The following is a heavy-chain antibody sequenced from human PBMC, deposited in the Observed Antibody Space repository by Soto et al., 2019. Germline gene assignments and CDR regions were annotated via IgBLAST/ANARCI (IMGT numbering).Heavy chain of an antibody. V-gene: IGHV3-23*01. CDR1: GFSFSTYA. Sequence: EVQLLESGGGLVQPGGSLRLSCAASGFSFSTYAMSWVRRAPGKGLEWVSCISASGGYTYYADSVKGRFTISRDNSKNALYLQMNSLAAGDTAVYYCAKYPEYSVYDGTYFDYWGEGTLVTVSA. D-gene: IGHD5-12*01. CDR2: ISASGGYT. CDR3: AKYPEYSVYDGTYFDY. J-gene: IGHJ4*02.